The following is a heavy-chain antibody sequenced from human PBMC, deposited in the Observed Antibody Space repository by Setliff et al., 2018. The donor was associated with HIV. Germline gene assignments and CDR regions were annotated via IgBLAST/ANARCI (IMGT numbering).Heavy chain of an antibody. CDR1: RYTLTELS. Sequence: ASVKVSCKVSRYTLTELSMHWVRQAPGKGLEWMGSFDPEHRKTLYAQKFQGRVTMTQDTSTDTAYMELSSLRPDDTAVYYCAAKRRYNYDLKGPLDYWAQGTLVTVSS. D-gene: IGHD5-18*01. V-gene: IGHV1-24*01. CDR3: AAKRRYNYDLKGPLDY. J-gene: IGHJ4*02. CDR2: FDPEHRKT.